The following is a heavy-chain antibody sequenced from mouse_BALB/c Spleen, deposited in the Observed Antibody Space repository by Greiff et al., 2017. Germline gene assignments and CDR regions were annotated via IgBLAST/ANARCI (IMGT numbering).Heavy chain of an antibody. CDR2: IDPYYGGT. Sequence: EVNLVESGPELEKPGASVKISCKASGYSFTGYNMNWVKQSNGKSLEWIGNIDPYYGGTSYNQKFKGKATLTVDKSSSTAYMQLKSLTSEDSAVYYCARVDSSGSPFDYWGQGTTLTVSS. J-gene: IGHJ2*01. D-gene: IGHD3-2*01. CDR3: ARVDSSGSPFDY. V-gene: IGHV1-39*01. CDR1: GYSFTGYN.